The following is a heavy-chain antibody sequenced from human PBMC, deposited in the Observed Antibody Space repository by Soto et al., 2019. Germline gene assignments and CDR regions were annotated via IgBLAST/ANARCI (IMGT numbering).Heavy chain of an antibody. D-gene: IGHD6-13*01. J-gene: IGHJ6*02. CDR3: ARLGGHSSSSNYYYYGMDV. Sequence: SDTLSRSWTVSGGSISSSIYYWVWIRQPPGKVLEWIGSIYYSGSTYYNPSLKSRVTISVDTSKNQFSLKLSSVTAADTAVYYCARLGGHSSSSNYYYYGMDVWGQGTTVTVSS. CDR1: GGSISSSIYY. V-gene: IGHV4-39*01. CDR2: IYYSGST.